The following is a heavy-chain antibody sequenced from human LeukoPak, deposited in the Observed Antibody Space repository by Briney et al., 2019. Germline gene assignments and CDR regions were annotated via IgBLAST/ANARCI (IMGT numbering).Heavy chain of an antibody. J-gene: IGHJ4*02. Sequence: QAGGSLRLSCAASGFTFSSYCMSWVRQAPGKGLEWVSYISRSGSIIYYADSVKGRFTISRDNGKNSLYLQMNSLRAEDTAVYYCARARGYSYGYADYWGQGTLVTVSS. V-gene: IGHV3-48*01. CDR1: GFTFSSYC. CDR2: ISRSGSII. D-gene: IGHD5-18*01. CDR3: ARARGYSYGYADY.